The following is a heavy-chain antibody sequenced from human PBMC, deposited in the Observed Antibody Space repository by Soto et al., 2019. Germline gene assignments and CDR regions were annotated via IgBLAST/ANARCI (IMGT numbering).Heavy chain of an antibody. Sequence: EVQLLESGGGLVQPGGSLRISCAASGFTFSTYSMTWVRQAPGKGLEWVSTISGSGGSTYYIDSVKDRFTISRDNSKNTLYLQMNRRGAGGAAVYYWVKDWTSIWGQGTMVTVSS. V-gene: IGHV3-23*01. CDR3: VKDWTSI. CDR1: GFTFSTYS. J-gene: IGHJ3*02. D-gene: IGHD3-3*01. CDR2: ISGSGGST.